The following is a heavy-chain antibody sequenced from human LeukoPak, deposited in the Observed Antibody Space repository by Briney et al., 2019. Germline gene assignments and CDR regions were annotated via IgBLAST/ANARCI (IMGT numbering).Heavy chain of an antibody. CDR3: ARDGRYRYIDY. Sequence: PGGSLRLSCAASEFTFSNCWMNWVRQAPGKGLEWVANIKQDGSEKYYVDSVKGRFTISRDNAKNSLYLQMNSLRAEDTAVYYCARDGRYRYIDYWGQGNLVTVSS. CDR1: EFTFSNCW. J-gene: IGHJ4*02. V-gene: IGHV3-7*04. CDR2: IKQDGSEK. D-gene: IGHD1-26*01.